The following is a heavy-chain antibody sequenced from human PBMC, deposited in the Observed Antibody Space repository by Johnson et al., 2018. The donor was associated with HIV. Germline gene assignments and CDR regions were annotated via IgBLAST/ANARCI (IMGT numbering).Heavy chain of an antibody. CDR3: AKGEGYCGGDCLDGFDI. CDR1: GFTFSSYA. D-gene: IGHD2-21*01. J-gene: IGHJ3*02. CDR2: ISGSGDST. V-gene: IGHV3-23*04. Sequence: VQLVESGGGLVQPGGSLRLSCAASGFTFSSYAMSWVRQAPGKGLEWVSAISGSGDSTYYADSVKGRFTISRDNSKNTLYLQMNSLRAEDTAVYYCAKGEGYCGGDCLDGFDIWGQGTMVTVSS.